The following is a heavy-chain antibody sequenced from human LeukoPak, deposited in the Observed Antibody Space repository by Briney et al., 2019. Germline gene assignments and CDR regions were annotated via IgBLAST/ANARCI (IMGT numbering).Heavy chain of an antibody. CDR2: INHSGST. J-gene: IGHJ4*02. V-gene: IGHV4-34*01. CDR1: GFTFSSYA. Sequence: PGGSLRLSCAASGFTFSSYAMSWIRQPPGKGLEWIGEINHSGSTNYNPSLKSRVTISVDTSKNQFSLKLSSVTAADTAVYYCARGLVGATTFVYWGQGTLVTVSS. CDR3: ARGLVGATTFVY. D-gene: IGHD1-26*01.